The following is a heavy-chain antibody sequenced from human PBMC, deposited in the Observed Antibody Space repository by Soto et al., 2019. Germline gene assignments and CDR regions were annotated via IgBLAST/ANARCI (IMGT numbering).Heavy chain of an antibody. CDR2: IYYSGST. V-gene: IGHV4-61*01. Sequence: LSLTCTVSGGSVSSGSYYWSWIRQPPGKGLEWIGYIYYSGSTNYNPSLKSRVTISVDTSKNQFSLKLSSVTAADTAVYYCARGSCSGGSCYDDSINYGIDYWGQGTLVTVSS. J-gene: IGHJ4*02. CDR1: GGSVSSGSYY. CDR3: ARGSCSGGSCYDDSINYGIDY. D-gene: IGHD2-15*01.